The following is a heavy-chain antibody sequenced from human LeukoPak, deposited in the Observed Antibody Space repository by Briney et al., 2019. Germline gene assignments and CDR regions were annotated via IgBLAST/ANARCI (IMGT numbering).Heavy chain of an antibody. CDR2: IYTSGST. J-gene: IGHJ5*02. CDR1: GGSISSYY. D-gene: IGHD3-10*01. CDR3: AREGTSGGLNWLDP. V-gene: IGHV4-4*07. Sequence: PSETLSLTCTVSGGSISSYYWSWIRQPAGKGLGWIGRIYTSGSTNYNPSLKSRVTMSVDTSKNQFSLRLSSVNAADTAVYFCAREGTSGGLNWLDPWGQGTLVTVSS.